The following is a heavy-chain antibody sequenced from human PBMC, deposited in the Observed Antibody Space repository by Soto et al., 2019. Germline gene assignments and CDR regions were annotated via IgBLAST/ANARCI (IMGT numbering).Heavy chain of an antibody. CDR2: INHSGST. D-gene: IGHD4-4*01. CDR1: GGSSSGYY. CDR3: ARARSGRYSNQDYYYYYYMDV. Sequence: SETLSLTCAVYGGSSSGYYWSWIRQPPGKGLEWIGEINHSGSTNYNPSLKSRVTISVDTSKNQFSLKLSSVTAADTAVYYCARARSGRYSNQDYYYYYYMDVWGKRTTVTVSS. V-gene: IGHV4-34*01. J-gene: IGHJ6*03.